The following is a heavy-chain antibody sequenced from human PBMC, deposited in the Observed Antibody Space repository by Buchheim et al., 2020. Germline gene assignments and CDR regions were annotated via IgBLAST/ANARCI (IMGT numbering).Heavy chain of an antibody. Sequence: QVQLQQWGAGLLKPSETLSLTCAVYGGSFSGYYWSWIRQPPGKGLEWIGEINHSGSTNYNPSLKSRVTISVDTSTNTLYLKLSSVTAADTAVYYCARGSTPAALFQHWGQGTL. CDR2: INHSGST. V-gene: IGHV4-34*01. J-gene: IGHJ1*01. D-gene: IGHD2-15*01. CDR1: GGSFSGYY. CDR3: ARGSTPAALFQH.